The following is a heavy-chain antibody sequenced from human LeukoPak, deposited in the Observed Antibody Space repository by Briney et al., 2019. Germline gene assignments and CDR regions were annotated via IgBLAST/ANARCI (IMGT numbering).Heavy chain of an antibody. Sequence: PGGSLRLSCAASGFTFSNAWMNWIRQAPGKGLEWVGRIKSKTDGGTTDYAAPVKGRFTISRDDSKSTLYLQMNSLKTEDTDVYYCTTGLGSSWYFHYYGMDVWGQGTTVTVSS. V-gene: IGHV3-15*07. CDR3: TTGLGSSWYFHYYGMDV. J-gene: IGHJ6*02. CDR1: GFTFSNAW. CDR2: IKSKTDGGTT. D-gene: IGHD6-13*01.